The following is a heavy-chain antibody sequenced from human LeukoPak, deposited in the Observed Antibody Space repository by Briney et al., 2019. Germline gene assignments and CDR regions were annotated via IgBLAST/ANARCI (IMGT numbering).Heavy chain of an antibody. CDR1: RFTFSKYA. V-gene: IGHV3-33*01. Sequence: GGSLRLSCAASRFTFSKYAMHWLRQTPGKGLEWVAAIWNDGSDENYADSVKGRFTIFSDRSKNTLYLQMNSLRVDDTAVYYCAFEIGRSQGAFDIWGQGTMISVSS. J-gene: IGHJ3*02. D-gene: IGHD1-26*01. CDR2: IWNDGSDE. CDR3: AFEIGRSQGAFDI.